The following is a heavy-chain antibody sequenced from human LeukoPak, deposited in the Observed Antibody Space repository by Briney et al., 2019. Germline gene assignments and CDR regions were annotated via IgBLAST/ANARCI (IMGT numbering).Heavy chain of an antibody. CDR1: GYTFTTYY. D-gene: IGHD1-26*01. CDR2: INPSGGTI. V-gene: IGHV1-46*01. J-gene: IGHJ1*01. CDR3: ASVRVGASKLAEYIEN. Sequence: GASVKVSCKTSGYTFTTYYMHWVRQAPGQGLEWMGIINPSGGTINYAQKFQGRVTMTRDTSTTTLYVELSSLRSEDTAVYYCASVRVGASKLAEYIENWGQGTLVTVSA.